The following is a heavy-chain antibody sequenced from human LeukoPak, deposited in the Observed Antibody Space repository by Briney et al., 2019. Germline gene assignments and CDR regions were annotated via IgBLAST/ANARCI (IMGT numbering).Heavy chain of an antibody. CDR2: ITGSGTSL. V-gene: IGHV3-11*01. D-gene: IGHD5-18*01. J-gene: IGHJ4*02. CDR1: GFTFSDDY. Sequence: GGSLRLSCAASGFTFSDDYINWIRQAPGRGLEWIAYITGSGTSLYYADSVKGRFSASRDNAANSVFLQMYSLRVDDSAVYSCKIDPGYSDCWSEGTLVTVSS. CDR3: KIDPGYSDC.